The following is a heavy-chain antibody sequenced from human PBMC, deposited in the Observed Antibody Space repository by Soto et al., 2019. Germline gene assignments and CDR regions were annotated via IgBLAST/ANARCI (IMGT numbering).Heavy chain of an antibody. CDR1: GFTFSVAW. D-gene: IGHD6-19*01. CDR2: IKSKTAGGAT. Sequence: PGGSLRLSCAASGFTFSVAWMSWVRQAPGKGLEWVGRIKSKTAGGATDHAAPVKGRFAISRDDSENMFYLQMNSLKTEDTAVYYCTTLAQIAVSAPWGQGTMVTVSS. V-gene: IGHV3-15*01. CDR3: TTLAQIAVSAP. J-gene: IGHJ3*01.